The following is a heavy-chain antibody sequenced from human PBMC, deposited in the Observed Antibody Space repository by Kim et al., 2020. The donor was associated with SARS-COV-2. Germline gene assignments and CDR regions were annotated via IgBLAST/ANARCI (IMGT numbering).Heavy chain of an antibody. V-gene: IGHV2-5*02. J-gene: IGHJ5*02. CDR3: AHNFLGYSSSWPNWFDP. CDR2: IYWDDDK. Sequence: SGPTLVNPTQTLTLTCTFSGFPLSTSGVGVGWIRQPPGKALEWLALIYWDDDKRYSPSLKNRLTITKDTSKNQVVLTMTNMDPVDTGTYYCAHNFLGYSSSWPNWFDPWGQGTLVTVSS. D-gene: IGHD6-13*01. CDR1: GFPLSTSGVG.